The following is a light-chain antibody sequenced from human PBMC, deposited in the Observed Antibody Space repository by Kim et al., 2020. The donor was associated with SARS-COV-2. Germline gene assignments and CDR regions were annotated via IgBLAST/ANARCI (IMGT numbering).Light chain of an antibody. J-gene: IGKJ4*01. CDR3: QQYNGYPLS. Sequence: DTQMIQSPSSLSASVGDRVTITCRASQDIGNYLAWVQQKAGKAPKSLIYGASNLLTGVPSRFSGSGSGTEFTLTISNLQPEDFATYYCQQYNGYPLSYGGGTKVDIK. CDR1: QDIGNY. V-gene: IGKV1-16*01. CDR2: GAS.